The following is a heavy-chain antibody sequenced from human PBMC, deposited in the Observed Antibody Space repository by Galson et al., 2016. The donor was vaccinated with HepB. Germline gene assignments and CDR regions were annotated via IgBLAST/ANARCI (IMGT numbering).Heavy chain of an antibody. CDR3: ARQFRNRASPRAADT. Sequence: ETLSLTCSVCGGSISSGDYNWGWIRQPPGKGLEWIATIYYDGTTYYNPSLKSRVTISADTSKNQISLRLKSVTAADTAVYYCARQFRNRASPRAADTWGQGTLVTVSS. D-gene: IGHD6-25*01. CDR1: GGSISSGDYN. J-gene: IGHJ5*02. V-gene: IGHV4-39*01. CDR2: IYYDGTT.